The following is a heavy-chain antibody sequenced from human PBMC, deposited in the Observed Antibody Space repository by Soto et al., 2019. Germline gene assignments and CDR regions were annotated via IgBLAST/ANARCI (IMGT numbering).Heavy chain of an antibody. CDR3: AKDRQVAGIAVVVAANPPPGS. J-gene: IGHJ5*02. D-gene: IGHD2-15*01. CDR1: GFTFSSYA. V-gene: IGHV3-23*01. CDR2: ISGSGGST. Sequence: GGSLRLSCAASGFTFSSYAMSWVRQAPGKGLKWVSAISGSGGSTYYADSVKGRFTISRDNSKNTLYLQMNSLRAEDTAVYYCAKDRQVAGIAVVVAANPPPGSWGQGTLVTVSS.